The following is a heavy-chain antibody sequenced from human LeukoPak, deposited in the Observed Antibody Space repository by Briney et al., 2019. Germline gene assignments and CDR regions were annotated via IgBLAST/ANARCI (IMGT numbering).Heavy chain of an antibody. D-gene: IGHD6-13*01. CDR1: GFIFNNFG. CDR2: VSYDGDEK. J-gene: IGHJ4*02. CDR3: AKDLKGSSWYYFGY. Sequence: GGSLRLSCAGSGFIFNNFGMHWVRKAPGKGLEWVAVVSYDGDEKSYADSVKGRFTISRDISKNTVYPEMNSLRPEDTALYYCAKDLKGSSWYYFGYWGQGTLVTVSS. V-gene: IGHV3-30*18.